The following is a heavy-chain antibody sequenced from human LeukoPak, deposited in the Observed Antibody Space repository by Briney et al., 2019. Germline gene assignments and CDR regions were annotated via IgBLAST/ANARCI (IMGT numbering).Heavy chain of an antibody. CDR3: ARDTTVASGMQH. Sequence: PSETLSLTCSVSGGSLSTYSWSWVRQSPGKRLEWIGYIYYGGTTNYNPSLKSRATISADTAKNQFSLRLRSVTAADTAIYYCARDTTVASGMQHWGQGTLVIFSS. CDR2: IYYGGTT. D-gene: IGHD5-12*01. J-gene: IGHJ4*02. V-gene: IGHV4-59*01. CDR1: GGSLSTYS.